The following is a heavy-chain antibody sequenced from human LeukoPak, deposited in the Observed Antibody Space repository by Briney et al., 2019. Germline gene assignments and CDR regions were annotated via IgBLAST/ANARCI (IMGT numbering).Heavy chain of an antibody. D-gene: IGHD3-10*01. CDR3: AKDYMDYYYYMDV. CDR1: GFTFDDYA. J-gene: IGHJ6*03. CDR2: ISWNSGSI. V-gene: IGHV3-9*01. Sequence: GRSLRLSCAASGFTFDDYAMHWVRQAPGKGLEWVSGISWNSGSIGYADSVKGRFTISRDNAKNSLYLQMNSLRAEDTALYYCAKDYMDYYYYMDVWGKGTTVTISS.